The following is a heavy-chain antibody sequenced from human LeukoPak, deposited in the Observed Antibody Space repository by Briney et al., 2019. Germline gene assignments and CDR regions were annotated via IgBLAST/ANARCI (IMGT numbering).Heavy chain of an antibody. CDR2: VNRDGSET. CDR3: ARNNGMDV. CDR1: GFTFSSYW. V-gene: IGHV3-7*03. Sequence: GGSLRLSCAASGFTFSSYWTNWARQVPGRGPEWVANVNRDGSETYYLDSVKGRFTISKDNAKNSLYLQMNSLRAEDTALYHCARNNGMDVWGQGTTVIVSS. J-gene: IGHJ6*02.